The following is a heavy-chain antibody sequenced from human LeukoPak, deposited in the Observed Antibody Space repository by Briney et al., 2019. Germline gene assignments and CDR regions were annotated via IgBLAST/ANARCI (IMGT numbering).Heavy chain of an antibody. CDR3: ARDYPVDYYLDV. V-gene: IGHV1-2*02. CDR2: INPHSGAT. J-gene: IGHJ6*03. D-gene: IGHD3-16*02. CDR1: GYTFIDYY. Sequence: ASVKVSCKASGYTFIDYYLHWVRQAPRQGLEWMGWINPHSGATNSAQRFQGRVTMTRDTSMGTAYMELSGLRYDDTAVYYCARDYPVDYYLDVWGKGTTVTVSS.